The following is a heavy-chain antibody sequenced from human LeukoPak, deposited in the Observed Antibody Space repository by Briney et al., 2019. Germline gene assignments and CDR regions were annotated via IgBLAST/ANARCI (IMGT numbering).Heavy chain of an antibody. Sequence: GGSLRLSCVASGYIFSNYGMHWVRQAPGKGLEWVAVIWYDGSRKYYADSVKGRFAISRDQSESTLYLQMSSLRADDTAVYYCATEIAPYYFDSWGQGTLVTVSS. V-gene: IGHV3-33*01. CDR1: GYIFSNYG. CDR2: IWYDGSRK. D-gene: IGHD2/OR15-2a*01. CDR3: ATEIAPYYFDS. J-gene: IGHJ4*02.